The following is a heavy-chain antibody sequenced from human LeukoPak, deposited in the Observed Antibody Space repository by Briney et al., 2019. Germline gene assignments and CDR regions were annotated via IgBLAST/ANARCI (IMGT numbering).Heavy chain of an antibody. CDR3: ARDSDYVWGSYRSATYFDY. J-gene: IGHJ4*02. CDR2: INTNTGNP. Sequence: GASVKVSCKASGYTFTSYAMNWVRQAPGQGLEWMGWINTNTGNPTYAQGFTGRFVFSLDTSVSTAYLQISSLKAEDTAVYYCARDSDYVWGSYRSATYFDYWGQGTLVTVSS. D-gene: IGHD3-16*02. V-gene: IGHV7-4-1*02. CDR1: GYTFTSYA.